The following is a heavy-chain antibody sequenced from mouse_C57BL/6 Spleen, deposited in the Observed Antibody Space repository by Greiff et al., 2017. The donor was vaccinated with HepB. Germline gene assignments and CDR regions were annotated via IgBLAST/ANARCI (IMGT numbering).Heavy chain of an antibody. V-gene: IGHV3-6*01. J-gene: IGHJ4*01. CDR2: ISYDGSN. CDR1: GYSITSGYY. Sequence: DVKLVESGPGLVKPSQSLSLTCSVPGYSITSGYYWNWIRQFPGNKLEWMGYISYDGSNNYNPSLKNRISITRDTSKNQFFLKLNSVTTEDTATYYCARDPTLYYGNYEGAMDYWGQGTSVTVSS. CDR3: ARDPTLYYGNYEGAMDY. D-gene: IGHD2-1*01.